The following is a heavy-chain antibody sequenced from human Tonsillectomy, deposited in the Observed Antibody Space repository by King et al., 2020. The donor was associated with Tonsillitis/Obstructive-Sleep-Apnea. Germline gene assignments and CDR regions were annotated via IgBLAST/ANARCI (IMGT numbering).Heavy chain of an antibody. Sequence: VQLQESGPGLVKPSQTLSLTCTVSGGSISSGGYYWSWIRQHPGKGLEWIGYIYYSGSTYYNPSLKSRVTISVDTSKNQFSLKLSSVTAADTAVYYCARSLEWSLSLSLYYYYYMDVWGKGTTVTVSS. V-gene: IGHV4-31*03. J-gene: IGHJ6*03. CDR1: GGSISSGGYY. CDR3: ARSLEWSLSLSLYYYYYMDV. CDR2: IYYSGST. D-gene: IGHD3-3*01.